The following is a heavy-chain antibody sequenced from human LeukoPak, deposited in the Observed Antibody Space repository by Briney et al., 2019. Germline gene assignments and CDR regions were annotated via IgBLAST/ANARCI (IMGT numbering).Heavy chain of an antibody. J-gene: IGHJ4*02. V-gene: IGHV3-23*01. CDR3: AVTHDYGDYYFDY. D-gene: IGHD4-17*01. CDR2: ISGSGGST. Sequence: GGSLRLSCAASGFTFSSYAMSWVRQAPGKGLEWVSAISGSGGSTCYADSVKGRFTISRDNSKNTLYLQMNSLRAEDTAVYYCAVTHDYGDYYFDYWGQGTLVTVSS. CDR1: GFTFSSYA.